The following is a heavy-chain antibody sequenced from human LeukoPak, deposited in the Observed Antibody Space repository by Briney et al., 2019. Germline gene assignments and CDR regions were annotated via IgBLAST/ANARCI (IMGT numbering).Heavy chain of an antibody. CDR3: ARGTGRLLLPFGY. D-gene: IGHD3-22*01. CDR2: SNPNSGGT. CDR1: GYTFTGYY. V-gene: IGHV1-2*02. J-gene: IGHJ4*02. Sequence: ASVKVSCKASGYTFTGYYLHWVRQAPGQGLDWMGLSNPNSGGTNYAHKFQGRVTMTRDTSISTAYMELSRLRSDDTAVYYCARGTGRLLLPFGYWGQGTLVTVSS.